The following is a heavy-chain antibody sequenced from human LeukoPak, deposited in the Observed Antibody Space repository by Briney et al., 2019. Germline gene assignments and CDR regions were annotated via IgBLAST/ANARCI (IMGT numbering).Heavy chain of an antibody. CDR3: ARVYSSSWYGPNFFCDY. Sequence: SETLSLTCAVYGGSFSGYYWSWIRQPPGKGLEWIGYIYYSGSTKYNPSLKSRVTISVDTSKNQFSLKLSSLTAADTAVYYCARVYSSSWYGPNFFCDYWGQGTLVTVSS. CDR2: IYYSGST. CDR1: GGSFSGYY. J-gene: IGHJ4*02. V-gene: IGHV4-59*01. D-gene: IGHD6-13*01.